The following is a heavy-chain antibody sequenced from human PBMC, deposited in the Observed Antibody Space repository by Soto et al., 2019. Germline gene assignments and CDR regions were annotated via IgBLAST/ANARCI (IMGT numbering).Heavy chain of an antibody. V-gene: IGHV4-4*07. D-gene: IGHD4-17*01. CDR2: VYSTGTI. Sequence: LSLTCTVSGDFISYYSWAWIRQSAGKGLEWIGRVYSTGTIFYNPSLKSRATMSVDTSKNQFSLKRTSVNAADTAEYHCARYDFGRKNRAFDPCGKGPLVIVSS. CDR3: ARYDFGRKNRAFDP. CDR1: GDFISYYS. J-gene: IGHJ5*02.